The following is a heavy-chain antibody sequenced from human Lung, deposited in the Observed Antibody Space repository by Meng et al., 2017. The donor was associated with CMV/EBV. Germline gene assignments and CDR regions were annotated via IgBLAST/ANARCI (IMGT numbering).Heavy chain of an antibody. V-gene: IGHV3-30*02. J-gene: IGHJ4*02. CDR1: GFTFDNYG. D-gene: IGHD3/OR15-3a*01. Sequence: GESLKISCAASGFTFDNYGMHWVRQTPGKGLEWVAFIRHDGTNKYYGDSVKGRFTISRDNSKNTVYLQMNSLRPEETAIYYCAKDRLLFWGANAYFDYWGQGTLITVSS. CDR3: AKDRLLFWGANAYFDY. CDR2: IRHDGTNK.